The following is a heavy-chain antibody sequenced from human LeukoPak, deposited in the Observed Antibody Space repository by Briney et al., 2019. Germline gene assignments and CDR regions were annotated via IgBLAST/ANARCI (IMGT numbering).Heavy chain of an antibody. D-gene: IGHD3-10*01. V-gene: IGHV3-30-3*01. J-gene: IGHJ4*02. CDR1: GFTFSNYA. CDR3: ASTSRGVIDY. Sequence: PGGSLRLSCAASGFTFSNYAMHWVRQAPGKGLEWLAVISFDGNNEYYADSVKGRFTISRDNSKNTLYLQMNSLGGEDAAVYYCASTSRGVIDYWGQGTLVTVSS. CDR2: ISFDGNNE.